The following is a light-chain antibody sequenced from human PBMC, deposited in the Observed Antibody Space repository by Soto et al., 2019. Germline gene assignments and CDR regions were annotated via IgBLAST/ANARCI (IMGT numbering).Light chain of an antibody. V-gene: IGKV4-1*01. Sequence: DIVMTQSPDSLAVSLGERATINCRSSQSVLYNSANKNYLAWFQQKAGQPPKLLIYWASTRKSGVPARFSGSGSVTDFALTISSLQAEDVAVYYCQQYFDNPWTFGQGTKVEIK. J-gene: IGKJ1*01. CDR1: QSVLYNSANKNY. CDR3: QQYFDNPWT. CDR2: WAS.